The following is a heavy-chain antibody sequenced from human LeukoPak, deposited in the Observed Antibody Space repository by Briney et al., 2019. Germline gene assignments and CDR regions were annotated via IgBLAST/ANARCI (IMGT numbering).Heavy chain of an antibody. J-gene: IGHJ3*02. CDR1: GYSFTSYW. CDR2: IDPSDSYT. Sequence: KNGESLKISCKGSGYSFTSYWIGWVRQMPGKGLEWMGRIDPSDSYTNYSPSFQGRVTISADKSISTAYLQWSSLKASDTAMYYCARHPIVDLMAVAGESAFDIWGQGTMVTVSS. CDR3: ARHPIVDLMAVAGESAFDI. V-gene: IGHV5-10-1*01. D-gene: IGHD6-19*01.